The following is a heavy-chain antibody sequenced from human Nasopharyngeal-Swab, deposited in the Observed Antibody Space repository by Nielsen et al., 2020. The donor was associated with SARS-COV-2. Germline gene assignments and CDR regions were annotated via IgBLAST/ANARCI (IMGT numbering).Heavy chain of an antibody. V-gene: IGHV3-23*01. Sequence: GGSLRLSCAASGFTFSSFAMTWVRQASGKGLQCVSSISGSGENTYYADSVKGRFTISRDNSRNTVFLQMNSLRADDTAVYFCARDSRWLQEKVYWCQGALVTVSS. CDR1: GFTFSSFA. J-gene: IGHJ4*02. D-gene: IGHD5-24*01. CDR3: ARDSRWLQEKVY. CDR2: ISGSGENT.